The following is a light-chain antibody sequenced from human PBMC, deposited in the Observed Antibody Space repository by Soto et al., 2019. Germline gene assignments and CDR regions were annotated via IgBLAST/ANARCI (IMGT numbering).Light chain of an antibody. CDR3: CSYTSTSARV. Sequence: QPVLTQPASVSGSPGQSITISCTGTSSDIGDYDYVSWYQQHPGKVPKLIIFEVSNRPSGVSNRFSGSKSGNTASLTISGLQTDDEADYYCCSYTSTSARVFGTGTKLTVL. J-gene: IGLJ1*01. CDR2: EVS. V-gene: IGLV2-14*01. CDR1: SSDIGDYDY.